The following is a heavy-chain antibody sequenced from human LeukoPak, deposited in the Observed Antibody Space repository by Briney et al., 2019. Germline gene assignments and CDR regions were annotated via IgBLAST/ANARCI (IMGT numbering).Heavy chain of an antibody. CDR3: ARHAAYSSLA. D-gene: IGHD6-13*01. CDR1: GGSISSGSYY. Sequence: SETLSLTCAVSGGSISSGSYYWGWIRQPPGKGLEWIGSIYYSGSTYYNPSLKSRVTMSVDTSENQFSLKLSSVTAADTAVYYCARHAAYSSLAWGQGTLVIVSS. J-gene: IGHJ5*02. V-gene: IGHV4-39*01. CDR2: IYYSGST.